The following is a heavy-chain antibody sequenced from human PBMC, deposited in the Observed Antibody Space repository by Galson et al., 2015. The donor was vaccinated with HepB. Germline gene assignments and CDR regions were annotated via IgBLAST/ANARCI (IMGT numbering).Heavy chain of an antibody. CDR3: ARVGRTYYSSSSGALDY. Sequence: SVKVSCKASGGTFSSYAISWVRQAPGQGLEWMGGIIPIFGTANYAQKFQGRVTITADESTSTAYMELSSLRSEDTAVYYCARVGRTYYSSSSGALDYWGQGTLVTVSS. J-gene: IGHJ4*02. CDR1: GGTFSSYA. CDR2: IIPIFGTA. V-gene: IGHV1-69*13. D-gene: IGHD6-6*01.